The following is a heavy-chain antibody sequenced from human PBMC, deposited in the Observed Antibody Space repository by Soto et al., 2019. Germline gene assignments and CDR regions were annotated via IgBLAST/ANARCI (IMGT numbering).Heavy chain of an antibody. Sequence: EVQLVESGGGLVKPGGSLRLSCAASGFTFNNAWMNWVRQAPGKGLEWVGRIKSKTDGGATDYAAPVKGRFTISRDDSENTLYLQMNSLKTEDTAVYYCTTSPGPYFSASASRGYWGQGTLVTVSS. J-gene: IGHJ4*02. CDR3: TTSPGPYFSASASRGY. CDR1: GFTFNNAW. V-gene: IGHV3-15*07. CDR2: IKSKTDGGAT. D-gene: IGHD3-10*01.